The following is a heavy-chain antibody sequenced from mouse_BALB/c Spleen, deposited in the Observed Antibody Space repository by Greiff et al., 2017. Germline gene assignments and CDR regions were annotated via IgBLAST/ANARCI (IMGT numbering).Heavy chain of an antibody. J-gene: IGHJ3*01. CDR1: GFTFSSYA. CDR3: ARGYDGYSFWFAY. Sequence: EVKLVESGGGLVKPGGSLNLSCAASGFTFSSYAMSWVRQTPEKRLEWVASISSGGSTYYPDSVKGRFTISRDNARNILYLQMSSLRSEDTAMYYCARGYDGYSFWFAYWGQGTLVTVSA. D-gene: IGHD2-3*01. CDR2: ISSGGST. V-gene: IGHV5-6-5*01.